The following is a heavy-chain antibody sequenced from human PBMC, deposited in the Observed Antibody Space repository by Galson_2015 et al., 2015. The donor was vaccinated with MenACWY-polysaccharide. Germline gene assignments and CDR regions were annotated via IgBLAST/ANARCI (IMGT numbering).Heavy chain of an antibody. V-gene: IGHV3-30-3*01. CDR1: GFSFSSYA. Sequence: SLRLSCAASGFSFSSYAMHWVCQAPDKGLEWVAVISYDGSNKYLADSVKGRFTISRENSKNTMDLQMSSLRAEDTAVYYCTRPYCSRTTCYAPDKPGFDVWGQGTTVTVSS. CDR3: TRPYCSRTTCYAPDKPGFDV. J-gene: IGHJ6*02. D-gene: IGHD2-2*01. CDR2: ISYDGSNK.